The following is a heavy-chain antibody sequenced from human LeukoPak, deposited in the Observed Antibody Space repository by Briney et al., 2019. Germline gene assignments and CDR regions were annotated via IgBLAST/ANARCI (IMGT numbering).Heavy chain of an antibody. Sequence: PGGSLRLSCAASGFTFSSYAMHWVRQAPGKGLEWVAVISYDGSNKYYADSVKGRFTISRDNSKNTLYLQMNSLRAEDTAVYYWARGIGFDYWGQGTLVTVSS. CDR1: GFTFSSYA. V-gene: IGHV3-30-3*01. CDR3: ARGIGFDY. D-gene: IGHD2-15*01. J-gene: IGHJ4*02. CDR2: ISYDGSNK.